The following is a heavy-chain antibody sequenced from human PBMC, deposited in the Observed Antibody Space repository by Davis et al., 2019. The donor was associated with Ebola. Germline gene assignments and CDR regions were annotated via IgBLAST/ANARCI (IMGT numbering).Heavy chain of an antibody. Sequence: GESLKISCKGSGYSFTDYWIAWVRQMPGKGLEWMGIIYAGDSDTRYSPSFQGQVIISADKSISTVYLQWSSLKASDTAMYYCARRGHSYGYNWFDPWGQGTLVTVSS. CDR1: GYSFTDYW. J-gene: IGHJ5*02. D-gene: IGHD5-18*01. V-gene: IGHV5-51*01. CDR2: IYAGDSDT. CDR3: ARRGHSYGYNWFDP.